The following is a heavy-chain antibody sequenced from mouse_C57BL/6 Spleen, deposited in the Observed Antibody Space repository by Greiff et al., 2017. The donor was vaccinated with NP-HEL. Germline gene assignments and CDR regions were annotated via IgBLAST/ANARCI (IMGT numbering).Heavy chain of an antibody. V-gene: IGHV1-82*01. Sequence: VKLMESGPELVKPGASVKISCKASGYAFSSSWMNWVKQRPGKGLEWIGRIYPGDGDTNYNGKFKGKATLTADKSSSTAYMQLSSLTSEDSAVYFCARDNGYDVDWFAYWGQGTLVTVSA. CDR1: GYAFSSSW. CDR2: IYPGDGDT. J-gene: IGHJ3*01. CDR3: ARDNGYDVDWFAY. D-gene: IGHD2-2*01.